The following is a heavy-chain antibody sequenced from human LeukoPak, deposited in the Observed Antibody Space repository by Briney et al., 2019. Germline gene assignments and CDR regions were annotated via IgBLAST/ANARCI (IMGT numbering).Heavy chain of an antibody. D-gene: IGHD2-15*01. J-gene: IGHJ5*02. CDR1: GYSFTSYW. V-gene: IGHV5-51*01. Sequence: GESLKISCKGSGYSFTSYWIGWVRQMPGKGLEWMGIIYPGDSDTRYSPSFQGQVTISADKSISTAYLQWSSLKASDTAMYYCARAVVVVAATLGVHWFDPWGQGTLVTVSS. CDR2: IYPGDSDT. CDR3: ARAVVVVAATLGVHWFDP.